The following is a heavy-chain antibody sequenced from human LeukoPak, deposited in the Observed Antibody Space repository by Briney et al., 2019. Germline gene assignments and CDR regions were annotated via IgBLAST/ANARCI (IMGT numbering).Heavy chain of an antibody. CDR3: ARGQDAFKTGY. CDR2: IPPSGIT. J-gene: IGHJ4*02. Sequence: SETLSLTCTVSGGSLTIGSYYWTWIRHYPGKGLEWIGHIPPSGITDYNPSLESRVTMSLAMSQNQFSLKLTSVTAADTAIYYCARGQDAFKTGYWGQGTLVTVSS. CDR1: GGSLTIGSYY. D-gene: IGHD5-24*01. V-gene: IGHV4-31*03.